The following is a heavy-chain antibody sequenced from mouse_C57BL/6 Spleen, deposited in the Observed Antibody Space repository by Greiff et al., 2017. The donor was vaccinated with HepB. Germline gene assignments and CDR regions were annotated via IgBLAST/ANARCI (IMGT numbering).Heavy chain of an antibody. Sequence: VQLQQSGPELVKPGASVKISCKASGYSFTGYYMNWVKQSPEKSLEWIGEINPSTGGTTYNQKFKAKATLTVDKSSSTAYMQLKRLTSEDSAVYYCARSGIYYGNVYWYFDVWGTGTTVTVSS. J-gene: IGHJ1*03. D-gene: IGHD2-1*01. CDR1: GYSFTGYY. CDR3: ARSGIYYGNVYWYFDV. V-gene: IGHV1-42*01. CDR2: INPSTGGT.